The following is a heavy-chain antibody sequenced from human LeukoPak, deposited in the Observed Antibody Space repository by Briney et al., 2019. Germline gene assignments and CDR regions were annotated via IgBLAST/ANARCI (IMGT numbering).Heavy chain of an antibody. D-gene: IGHD3-3*01. V-gene: IGHV3-74*01. CDR3: ARLGPMEWLSSLYFDY. CDR1: GFTFSSYA. CDR2: INSDGSST. J-gene: IGHJ4*02. Sequence: GGSLRLSCAASGFTFSSYAMSWVRQAPGKGLVWVSRINSDGSSTSYADSVKGRFTISRDNAKNTLYLQMNSLRAEDTAVYYCARLGPMEWLSSLYFDYWGQGTLVTVSS.